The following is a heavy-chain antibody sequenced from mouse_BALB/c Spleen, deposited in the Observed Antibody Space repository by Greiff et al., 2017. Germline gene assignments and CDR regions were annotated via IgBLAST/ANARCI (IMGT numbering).Heavy chain of an antibody. CDR2: ISSGGSYT. CDR1: GFTFSSYA. J-gene: IGHJ4*01. Sequence: EVKVEESGGGLVKPGGSLKLSCAASGFTFSSYAMSWVRQSPEKRLEWVAEISSGGSYTYYPDTVTGRFTISRDNAKNTLYLEMSSLRSEDTAMYYCARENGYDPPFAMDYWGQGTSVTVSS. V-gene: IGHV5-9-4*01. CDR3: ARENGYDPPFAMDY. D-gene: IGHD2-2*01.